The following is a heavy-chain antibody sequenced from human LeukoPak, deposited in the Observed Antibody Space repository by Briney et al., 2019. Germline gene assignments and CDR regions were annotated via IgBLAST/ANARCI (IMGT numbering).Heavy chain of an antibody. J-gene: IGHJ6*03. CDR3: ARDATTEPGTVYMDV. CDR1: GFTFSSYS. CDR2: ICSSSSYI. Sequence: PGGSLRLSCAASGFTFSSYSMNWVRQAPGKGLEWVSSICSSSSYIYYADSVKGRFTISRGNAKNSLYLQMNSLRAEDTALYFCARDATTEPGTVYMDVWGKGTTVTISS. V-gene: IGHV3-21*01. D-gene: IGHD6-13*01.